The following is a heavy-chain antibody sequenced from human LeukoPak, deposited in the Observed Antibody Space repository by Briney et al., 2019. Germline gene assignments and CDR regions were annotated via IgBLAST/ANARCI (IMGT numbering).Heavy chain of an antibody. V-gene: IGHV1-8*01. CDR3: ARGFSYSNYYYYYYMDV. CDR2: MNPNSGNT. Sequence: ASVKVSCKASGYTFTSYDINWVRQATGQGLEWMGWMNPNSGNTGYAQKFQGRVTMTRNTSISTAYMELSSLRSEDTAVYYCARGFSYSNYYYYYYMDVWGKGITVTVSS. J-gene: IGHJ6*03. D-gene: IGHD4-11*01. CDR1: GYTFTSYD.